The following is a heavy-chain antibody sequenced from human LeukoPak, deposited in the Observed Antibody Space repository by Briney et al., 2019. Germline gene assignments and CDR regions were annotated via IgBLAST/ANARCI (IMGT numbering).Heavy chain of an antibody. J-gene: IGHJ4*02. CDR1: GFTFSNYG. CDR2: IWYDGSNK. V-gene: IGHV3-33*01. D-gene: IGHD6-19*01. Sequence: GRSLILSCAASGFTFSNYGMHWVRQAPGKGLEWVAVIWYDGSNKYYADSVKGRFTISRDNSKNTLYLQMNSLRAEDTAVYYCARGSLGTIAVAGTLDYWGQGILVTVSS. CDR3: ARGSLGTIAVAGTLDY.